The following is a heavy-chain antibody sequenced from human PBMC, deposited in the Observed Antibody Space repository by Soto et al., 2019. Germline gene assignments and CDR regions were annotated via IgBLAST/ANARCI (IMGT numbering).Heavy chain of an antibody. Sequence: HPGGSLRLSCAASGFTFSTYWMHWVRQAPGKGLVWVSRINADGTTTGYADSVKGRFTISRDNAKNTLFLQMSSLRAADTAVYYCARDLVAAAGPNYWGQGTLVTVSS. V-gene: IGHV3-74*01. CDR3: ARDLVAAAGPNY. CDR2: INADGTTT. D-gene: IGHD6-13*01. J-gene: IGHJ4*02. CDR1: GFTFSTYW.